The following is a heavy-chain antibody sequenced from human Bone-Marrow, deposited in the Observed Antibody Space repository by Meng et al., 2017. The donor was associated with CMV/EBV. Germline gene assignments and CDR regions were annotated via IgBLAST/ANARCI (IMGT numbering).Heavy chain of an antibody. D-gene: IGHD6-13*01. V-gene: IGHV3-23*01. CDR1: GFACSSYA. CDR3: AKEGQQLGYNWFDP. CDR2: ISGSGGST. J-gene: IGHJ5*02. Sequence: SGFACSSYAMSWVGQAPGKGLEWVSAISGSGGSTYYADSVKGRFTISRDNSKNTLYLQMNSLRAEDTAVYYCAKEGQQLGYNWFDPWGQGTLVTVSS.